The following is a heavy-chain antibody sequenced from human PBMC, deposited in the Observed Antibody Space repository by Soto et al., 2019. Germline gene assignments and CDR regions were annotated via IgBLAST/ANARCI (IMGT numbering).Heavy chain of an antibody. CDR1: GGTFSSYA. D-gene: IGHD4-4*01. V-gene: IGHV1-69*13. CDR2: IIPIFGTA. J-gene: IGHJ5*02. Sequence: GASVKVSCKASGGTFSSYAISWVRQAPGQGLELMGGIIPIFGTANYAQKFQGRVTITADESTSTAYMELSSLRSEDTAVYCCARQGDYSNGWFDPWGQGTLVTVSS. CDR3: ARQGDYSNGWFDP.